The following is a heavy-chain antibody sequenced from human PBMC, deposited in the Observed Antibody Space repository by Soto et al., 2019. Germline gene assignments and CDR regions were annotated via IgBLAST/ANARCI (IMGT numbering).Heavy chain of an antibody. Sequence: EVQLVESGGGLIQPGGSLRLSCAASGFTFRGYWMHWVRQVPGKGLEWVLRINGDGSVTQCADSVKGRFTISRDNVNNSLYLQMDRLRAEDTAVYYCVRSRNSGIYCESWGRGVLVTVSS. CDR3: VRSRNSGIYCES. CDR2: INGDGSVT. CDR1: GFTFRGYW. J-gene: IGHJ4*02. V-gene: IGHV3-74*03. D-gene: IGHD6-13*01.